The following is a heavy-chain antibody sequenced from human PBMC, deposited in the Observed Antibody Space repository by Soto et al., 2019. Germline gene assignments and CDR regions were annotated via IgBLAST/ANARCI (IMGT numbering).Heavy chain of an antibody. J-gene: IGHJ4*02. CDR3: AREDRDGYNYYFDY. CDR1: GFTFSSYE. Sequence: GGSLRLSCAASGFTFSSYEMNWVRQAPGKGLEWVSYISSSGSTIYYADSVKGRFTISRDNAKNSLYLQMNSLRAEDTAVYYCAREDRDGYNYYFDYWGQGTLVTVSS. V-gene: IGHV3-48*03. D-gene: IGHD5-12*01. CDR2: ISSSGSTI.